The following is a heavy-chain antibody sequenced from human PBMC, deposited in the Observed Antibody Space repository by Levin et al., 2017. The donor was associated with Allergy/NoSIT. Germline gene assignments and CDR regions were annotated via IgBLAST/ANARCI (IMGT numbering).Heavy chain of an antibody. CDR2: IYYSGST. CDR3: ARRSEYSSSWHYLGTTRTGAFDY. CDR1: GGSISSYY. J-gene: IGHJ4*02. V-gene: IGHV4-59*08. D-gene: IGHD6-13*01. Sequence: SETLSLTCTVSGGSISSYYWSWIRQPPGKGLEWIGYIYYSGSTNYNPSLKSRVTISVDTSKNQFSLKLSSVTAADTAVYYCARRSEYSSSWHYLGTTRTGAFDYWGQGTLVTVSS.